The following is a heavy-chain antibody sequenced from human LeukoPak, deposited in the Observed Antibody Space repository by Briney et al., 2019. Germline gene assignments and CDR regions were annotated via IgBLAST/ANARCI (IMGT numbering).Heavy chain of an antibody. D-gene: IGHD2-15*01. V-gene: IGHV3-7*05. Sequence: PGGSLRLSCAASGFTFSIYWMSWVRQAPGKGLEWVANINQDGSVKYYVDSVKGRFTISRDNAKNSLYLEMNSLRGEDTAVYYCARERMVAAYLYYYYGMDVWGQGTTVTVSS. CDR2: INQDGSVK. CDR1: GFTFSIYW. J-gene: IGHJ6*02. CDR3: ARERMVAAYLYYYYGMDV.